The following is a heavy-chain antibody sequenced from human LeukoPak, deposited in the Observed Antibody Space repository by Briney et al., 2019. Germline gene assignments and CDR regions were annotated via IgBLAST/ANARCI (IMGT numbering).Heavy chain of an antibody. CDR3: ARDVLGYYGLGSYYTGVYDY. D-gene: IGHD3-10*01. CDR1: GGSISSSSYY. CDR2: IYYSGST. Sequence: SETLSLTCTVSGGSISSSSYYWGWIRQPPGKGLEWIGSIYYSGSTYYNPSLKSRVTISVDTSKNQFSLKLSSVTAADTAVYYCARDVLGYYGLGSYYTGVYDYWGQGTLVTVSS. J-gene: IGHJ4*02. V-gene: IGHV4-39*07.